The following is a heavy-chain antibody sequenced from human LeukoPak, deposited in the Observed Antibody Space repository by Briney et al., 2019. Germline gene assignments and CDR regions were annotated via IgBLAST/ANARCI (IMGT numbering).Heavy chain of an antibody. CDR2: IYFSENT. CDR1: GGSISSGGYY. CDR3: ARVSYGGNFFDY. Sequence: SQTLSLTCTVSGGSISSGGYYWSWIRQHPGKGLEWIGCIYFSENTYYNPSLKSRVTISVDTSKNQFSLKLSSVTAADTAVYYCARVSYGGNFFDYGGQGTLVTVSS. V-gene: IGHV4-31*03. J-gene: IGHJ4*02. D-gene: IGHD2-21*01.